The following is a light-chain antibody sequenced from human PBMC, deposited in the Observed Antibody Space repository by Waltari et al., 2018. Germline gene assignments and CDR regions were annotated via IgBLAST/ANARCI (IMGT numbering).Light chain of an antibody. J-gene: IGLJ3*02. V-gene: IGLV3-19*01. CDR2: GNN. CDR3: ASWDSSLNPVV. Sequence: SALSESPALAVAAAQTSGVTCLCGISRPHAARPYQQKPGPAPKLVIFGNNNRPSGVPDRFSGSSSGTTASLTISGLQAEDEAHYYCASWDSSLNPVVFGGGTKLTVL. CDR1: ISRPHA.